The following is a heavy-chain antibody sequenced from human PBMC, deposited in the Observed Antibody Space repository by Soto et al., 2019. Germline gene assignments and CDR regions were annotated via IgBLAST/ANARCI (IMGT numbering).Heavy chain of an antibody. D-gene: IGHD5-12*01. CDR1: GFTFSDYY. V-gene: IGHV3-11*01. Sequence: GGSLRLSCAASGFTFSDYYMSWIRQAPGKGLEWVSYISSSGSTIYYADSVKGRFTISRDNAKNSLYLQMNSLRAEDTAVYYCARRYVYSGYDFVAYYYYYMDVWGKGTTVTVSS. J-gene: IGHJ6*03. CDR3: ARRYVYSGYDFVAYYYYYMDV. CDR2: ISSSGSTI.